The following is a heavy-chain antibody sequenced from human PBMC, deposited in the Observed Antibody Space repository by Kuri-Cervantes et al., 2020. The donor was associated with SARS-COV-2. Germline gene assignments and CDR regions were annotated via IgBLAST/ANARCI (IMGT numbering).Heavy chain of an antibody. D-gene: IGHD4-17*01. CDR1: GCTFSSYG. V-gene: IGHV3-33*01. CDR2: IWYDGSNK. J-gene: IGHJ3*02. CDR3: ARDGRGGYGAAAFDI. Sequence: SLKISCAASGCTFSSYGMHWVRQAPGKGLEGVAVIWYDGSNKYYADSVKCRFTISRDNSKNTLSLHMNSLRAEDTAVYYCARDGRGGYGAAAFDIWGQGTMVTVSS.